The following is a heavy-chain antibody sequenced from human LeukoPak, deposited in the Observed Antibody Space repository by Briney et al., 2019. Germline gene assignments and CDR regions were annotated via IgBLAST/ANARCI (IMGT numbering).Heavy chain of an antibody. V-gene: IGHV3-33*01. Sequence: GGSLRLSCAASGFTCSDYAMHWVRQAPGTGLEWVAVIGYDGSNKYDVDSVKGRFTISRDNSKNMMYLQMNSLRAEDTAVYYCARDRFMVRGVMVGTFDLWGQGTMVTVSS. J-gene: IGHJ3*01. CDR3: ARDRFMVRGVMVGTFDL. D-gene: IGHD3-10*01. CDR2: IGYDGSNK. CDR1: GFTCSDYA.